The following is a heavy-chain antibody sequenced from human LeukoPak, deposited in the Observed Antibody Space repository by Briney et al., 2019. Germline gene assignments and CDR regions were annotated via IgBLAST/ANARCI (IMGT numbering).Heavy chain of an antibody. Sequence: ASVKVSCKVSGYSLTYLSLHWVRQAPGKGLEWMGGFDPEDGEPIYAQKLQGRLSMTEDTSKDTGYMELRTLRSEDTALYYCAKSHGDYGLLDYWGQGTLVTVSS. J-gene: IGHJ4*02. D-gene: IGHD4-17*01. CDR1: GYSLTYLS. CDR2: FDPEDGEP. V-gene: IGHV1-24*01. CDR3: AKSHGDYGLLDY.